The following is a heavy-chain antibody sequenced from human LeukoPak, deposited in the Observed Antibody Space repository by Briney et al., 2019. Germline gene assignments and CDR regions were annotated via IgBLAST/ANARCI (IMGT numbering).Heavy chain of an antibody. CDR2: IRYDGSNK. CDR3: AKGTKDYYGSGSFYLSRDHFISR. D-gene: IGHD3-10*01. V-gene: IGHV3-30*02. J-gene: IGHJ4*02. CDR1: EFTFSNYG. Sequence: PGGSLRLSCAASEFTFSNYGMHWVRQAPGKGLEWVAFIRYDGSNKYLADSVKGRFTISRGNSKHTLYLQMNSLRAEDTAVYYCAKGTKDYYGSGSFYLSRDHFISRWGQGTLVTVSS.